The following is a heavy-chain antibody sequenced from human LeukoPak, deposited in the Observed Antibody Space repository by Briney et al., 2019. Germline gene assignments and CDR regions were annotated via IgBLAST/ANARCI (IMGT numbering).Heavy chain of an antibody. CDR1: GYTFTSYV. CDR3: ARDWRHCSGGSCYSASPYYFDY. Sequence: AAVKVSCKASGYTFTSYVISWVRQAPGQGLEWMGWISAYNGNTNYAQTLQGRVNMTTDTSTSTAYMELRSLRSDDTAVYYCARDWRHCSGGSCYSASPYYFDYWGQGTLVTVSS. CDR2: ISAYNGNT. V-gene: IGHV1-18*01. J-gene: IGHJ4*02. D-gene: IGHD2-15*01.